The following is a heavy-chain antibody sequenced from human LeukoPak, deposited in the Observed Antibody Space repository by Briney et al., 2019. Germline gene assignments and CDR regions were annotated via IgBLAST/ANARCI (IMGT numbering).Heavy chain of an antibody. J-gene: IGHJ4*02. CDR1: GFTFDDFA. V-gene: IGHV3-9*01. CDR3: AKLYGYSYGYIDF. Sequence: GGSLRLSCAASGFTFDDFALHWVRQAPGKGLEWVSGISWNSGDIGYADSVKGRFTISRDNAKNSLYLQMNSLRAEDTALYYCAKLYGYSYGYIDFWGQGTLVTVSS. D-gene: IGHD5-18*01. CDR2: ISWNSGDI.